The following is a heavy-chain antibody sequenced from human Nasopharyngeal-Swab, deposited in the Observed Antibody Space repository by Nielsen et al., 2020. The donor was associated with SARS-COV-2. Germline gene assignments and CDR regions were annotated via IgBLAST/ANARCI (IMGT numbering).Heavy chain of an antibody. CDR2: ITSGNSV. CDR1: GFTFSPYT. CDR3: ARERGSGYGDY. D-gene: IGHD5-12*01. J-gene: IGHJ4*02. V-gene: IGHV3-48*04. Sequence: GGSLRLSCATSGFTFSPYTMTWVRQAPGKGLQWISYITSGNSVQYADSVRGRFTISRDNAKNSLYLQMNSLTAEDTAVYYCARERGSGYGDYWGQGTLVTVSS.